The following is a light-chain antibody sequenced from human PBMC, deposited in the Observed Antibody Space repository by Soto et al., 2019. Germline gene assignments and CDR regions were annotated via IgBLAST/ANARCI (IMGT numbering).Light chain of an antibody. CDR2: EVS. CDR3: SSYTSSSILVV. CDR1: SSDVGGYNY. Sequence: QSALTQPASVSGSPGQSITISCTGTSSDVGGYNYVSWYQRHPGKAPKLMIYEVSNRPSGVSNRFSGSKSGNTASLTISGLQAEDEADYYCSSYTSSSILVVFGGGTKLTVL. V-gene: IGLV2-14*01. J-gene: IGLJ2*01.